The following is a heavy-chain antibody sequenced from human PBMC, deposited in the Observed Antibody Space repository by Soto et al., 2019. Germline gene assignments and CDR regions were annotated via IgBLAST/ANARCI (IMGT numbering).Heavy chain of an antibody. V-gene: IGHV5-51*01. CDR1: GYSFTSYW. D-gene: IGHD3-22*01. CDR3: ARQVVGYYDSSGYPNNFDY. Sequence: GESLKISCKGSGYSFTSYWIGWVRQMPGKGLEWMGIIYPGDSDTRYSPSFQGQVTISAGKSISTAYLQWSSLKASDTAMYYCARQVVGYYDSSGYPNNFDYWGQGTLVTVSS. CDR2: IYPGDSDT. J-gene: IGHJ4*02.